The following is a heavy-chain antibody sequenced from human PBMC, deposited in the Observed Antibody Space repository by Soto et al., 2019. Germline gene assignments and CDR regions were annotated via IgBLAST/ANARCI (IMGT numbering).Heavy chain of an antibody. CDR1: GFSLSKPRLG. Sequence: KSVPTLVNPTETLTLTCTVSGFSLSKPRLGVSWIRQPPGKALEWLAHIFSSDEKSYSTSLRTRLTISRDTAKSQVVLTMTNMDPVDTATYYCARIPSYSSGWYFECWGKGALVTVSS. J-gene: IGHJ4*02. D-gene: IGHD6-19*01. V-gene: IGHV2-26*01. CDR3: ARIPSYSSGWYFEC. CDR2: IFSSDEK.